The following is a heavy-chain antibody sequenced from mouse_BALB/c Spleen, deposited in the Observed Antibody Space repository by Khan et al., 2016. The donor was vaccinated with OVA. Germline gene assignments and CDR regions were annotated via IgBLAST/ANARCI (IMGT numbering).Heavy chain of an antibody. CDR3: ARSGYSAWFAY. V-gene: IGHV14-1*02. CDR1: GFNIKDYC. J-gene: IGHJ3*01. CDR2: IDPENGET. Sequence: EVQLQESGAELVRPGALVKLSCKASGFNIKDYCIHWVKQRPEQGLEWIGWIDPENGETVYDPKFQGKAIITADTSSNTAHLQLSSLTSEDAAVYYCARSGYSAWFAYWGQGTLVTVSA.